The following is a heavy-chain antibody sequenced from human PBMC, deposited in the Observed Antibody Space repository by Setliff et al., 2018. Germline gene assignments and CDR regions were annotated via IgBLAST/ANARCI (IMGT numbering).Heavy chain of an antibody. CDR2: ISAYNGKT. D-gene: IGHD2-8*01. CDR3: LRLVRYCTKIACQATSGDEV. CDR1: GYTLSNSI. J-gene: IGHJ4*02. Sequence: ASVKVSCKASGYTLSNSILSWVRQAPGQGLEWEGWISAYNGKTYSAQKFQDRVTLTTHTSTNMGYLELRDLRSDDTAVYYCLRLVRYCTKIACQATSGDEVWGLGTLVTVSS. V-gene: IGHV1-18*01.